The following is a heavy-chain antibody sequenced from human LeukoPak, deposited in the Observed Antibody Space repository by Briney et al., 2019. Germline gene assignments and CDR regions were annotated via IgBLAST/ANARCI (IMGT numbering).Heavy chain of an antibody. V-gene: IGHV3-23*01. D-gene: IGHD2-8*01. J-gene: IGHJ3*02. CDR2: ISGSGGSA. CDR3: AKPTKGGYGTLDAFDI. Sequence: GGSLRLSCAASGFTFSSYAMSWVRQAPGKGLEWVSAISGSGGSAYYADSVKGRFTISRDNSKNTLYLQMNSLRAEDTAVYYCAKPTKGGYGTLDAFDIWGQGTMVTVSS. CDR1: GFTFSSYA.